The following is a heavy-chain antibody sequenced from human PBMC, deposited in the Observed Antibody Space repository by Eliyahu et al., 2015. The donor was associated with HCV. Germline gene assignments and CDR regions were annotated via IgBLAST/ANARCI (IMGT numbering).Heavy chain of an antibody. J-gene: IGHJ4*02. Sequence: QVQLQQWGAGLLKPSETLSLTCAVXGXSFSXYYWNWXRQPPGKGLEWIGEINHSGSTNYNPSLKSRVTISVDTSKNQFSLKLSSVTAADTAVYYCAKLYTVRGVISLGGGYFDYWGQGTLVTVSS. CDR2: INHSGST. CDR1: GXSFSXYY. V-gene: IGHV4-34*01. CDR3: AKLYTVRGVISLGGGYFDY. D-gene: IGHD3-10*01.